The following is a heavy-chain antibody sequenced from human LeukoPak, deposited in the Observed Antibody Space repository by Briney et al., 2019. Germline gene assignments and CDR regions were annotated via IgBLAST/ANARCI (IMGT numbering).Heavy chain of an antibody. Sequence: GGSLRLSCVASEFNFFSYGMQWVRQAPGKGLLWVSRIFTDGSTTSYADSVKGRFTISRDNAKNTLYLQLNSLRAEDTAVYYCARELPREVTLDYWGQGTLVTVSP. CDR3: ARELPREVTLDY. CDR1: EFNFFSYG. V-gene: IGHV3-74*01. CDR2: IFTDGSTT. D-gene: IGHD2-21*02. J-gene: IGHJ4*01.